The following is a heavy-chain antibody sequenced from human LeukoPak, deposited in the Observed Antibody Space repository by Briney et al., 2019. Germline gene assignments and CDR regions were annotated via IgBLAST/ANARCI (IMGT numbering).Heavy chain of an antibody. Sequence: GGSLRLSCAASGFTFSSYSMSWVRQAPGKGLEWVSAISSSGGNTYYADSVKGRFTISRGNSKNTLYLQMNSLRAEDTAVYYCAKKSNYDILAPDVDYWGRGTLVGVSS. J-gene: IGHJ4*02. CDR3: AKKSNYDILAPDVDY. D-gene: IGHD3-9*01. CDR2: ISSSGGNT. V-gene: IGHV3-23*01. CDR1: GFTFSSYS.